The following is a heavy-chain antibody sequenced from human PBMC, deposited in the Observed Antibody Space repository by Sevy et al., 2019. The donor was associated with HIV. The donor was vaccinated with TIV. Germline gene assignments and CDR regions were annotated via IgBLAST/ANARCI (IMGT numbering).Heavy chain of an antibody. V-gene: IGHV4-59*01. CDR3: ARESPVGIAAAGQHAFDI. CDR1: GGSISSYY. Sequence: SETLSLTCTVSGGSISSYYWSWIRQPPGKGLEWIGYIYYTGSTNYNPSLKSRVTISVDTSKNQFSLKLSSVTAADTAVYYCARESPVGIAAAGQHAFDIWGQGTMVTVSS. J-gene: IGHJ3*02. D-gene: IGHD6-13*01. CDR2: IYYTGST.